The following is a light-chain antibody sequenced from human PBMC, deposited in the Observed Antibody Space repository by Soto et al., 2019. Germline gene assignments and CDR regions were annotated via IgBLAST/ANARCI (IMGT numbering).Light chain of an antibody. CDR2: AAS. V-gene: IGKV3-20*01. J-gene: IGKJ2*01. Sequence: EIVLTQSPGTLSLSPGERATLSCRASQSVSSNYLAWYQQKPGQAPRFLISAASSRATSIPDRFSGSGSGTDFTLTISRLEPEDFAVYYCQQYGSSPPLYTFGQGTKLEI. CDR3: QQYGSSPPLYT. CDR1: QSVSSNY.